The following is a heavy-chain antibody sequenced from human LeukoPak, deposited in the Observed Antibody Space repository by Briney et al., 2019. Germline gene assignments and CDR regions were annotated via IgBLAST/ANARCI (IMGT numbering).Heavy chain of an antibody. D-gene: IGHD3-9*01. J-gene: IGHJ4*02. CDR2: IYPGDSDT. V-gene: IGHV5-51*01. CDR3: ARAADVLRYFDWLLVGLDY. Sequence: GESLKISCKVSGYSFTSYWIGWVRQMPGKGLEWMGIIYPGDSDTRYSPSFQGQVTISADKSISTAYLQWSSLKALDTAMYYCARAADVLRYFDWLLVGLDYWGQGTLVTVSS. CDR1: GYSFTSYW.